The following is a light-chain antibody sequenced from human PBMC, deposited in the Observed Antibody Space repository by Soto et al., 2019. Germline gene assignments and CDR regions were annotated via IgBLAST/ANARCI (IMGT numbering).Light chain of an antibody. CDR2: GAS. CDR3: QQLTDWPPQWT. CDR1: QSVSSY. J-gene: IGKJ1*01. V-gene: IGKV3-11*01. Sequence: EIVLTQFPAALSLLPGEKGHLCCRGSQSVSSYLAWYQQKTGQAPRLLIYGASSRATGIPARFSGSGSGTDFTLNISSLEPEEFAVYYCQQLTDWPPQWTFGQGTKVDIK.